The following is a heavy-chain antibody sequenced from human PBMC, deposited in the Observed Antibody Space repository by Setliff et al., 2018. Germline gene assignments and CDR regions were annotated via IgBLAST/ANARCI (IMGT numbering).Heavy chain of an antibody. D-gene: IGHD3-9*01. V-gene: IGHV3-48*01. Sequence: PGGSLRLSCAASGFTFGDYTMHWVRQAPGKGLEWVSYISSSSSTIYYADSVKGRFTISRDNAKNSLYLQMNSLRAEDTAVYYCARGGSDYDILTGYLFGYWGQGTLVTVSS. J-gene: IGHJ4*02. CDR3: ARGGSDYDILTGYLFGY. CDR2: ISSSSSTI. CDR1: GFTFGDYT.